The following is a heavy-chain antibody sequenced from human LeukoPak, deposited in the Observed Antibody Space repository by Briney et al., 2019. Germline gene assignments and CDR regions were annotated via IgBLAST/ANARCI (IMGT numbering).Heavy chain of an antibody. Sequence: PSETLSLTCTVSGGSISSYYWGWIRQPPGKGLEWIGSIYYSGSTYYNPSLKSRVTISVDTSKNQFSLKLSSVTAADTAVYYCARRATISSPHFDYWGQGTLVTVSS. J-gene: IGHJ4*02. V-gene: IGHV4-39*01. CDR2: IYYSGST. CDR3: ARRATISSPHFDY. CDR1: GGSISSYY. D-gene: IGHD3-9*01.